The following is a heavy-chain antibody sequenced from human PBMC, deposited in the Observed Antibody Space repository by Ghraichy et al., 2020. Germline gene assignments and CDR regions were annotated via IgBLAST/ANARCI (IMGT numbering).Heavy chain of an antibody. CDR3: ARFLGFCNSVSCYDYYYGVDV. V-gene: IGHV3-21*01. CDR1: GFTFSTYT. Sequence: GVSLRLSCAASGFTFSTYTMNWVRQAPGKGLEWVSSISKSSDYIYYRDSVKGRFTISRDNAENSLYLQMNGLRVEDTAVYYCARFLGFCNSVSCYDYYYGVDVWVKGTTVTVSS. CDR2: ISKSSDYI. D-gene: IGHD2/OR15-2a*01. J-gene: IGHJ6*04.